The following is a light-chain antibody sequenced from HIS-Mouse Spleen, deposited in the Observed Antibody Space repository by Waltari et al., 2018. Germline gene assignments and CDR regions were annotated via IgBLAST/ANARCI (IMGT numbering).Light chain of an antibody. Sequence: EIVMTHSPATLSVSPGERATLPCRASQSVSSNLAWYQQKPGQAPRLLIYGASTRATGIPARFSGSGSGTEFTLTISSMQSEDFAVYYCQQYNNWLRAFGPGTKVDIK. CDR3: QQYNNWLRA. CDR1: QSVSSN. J-gene: IGKJ3*01. CDR2: GAS. V-gene: IGKV3-15*01.